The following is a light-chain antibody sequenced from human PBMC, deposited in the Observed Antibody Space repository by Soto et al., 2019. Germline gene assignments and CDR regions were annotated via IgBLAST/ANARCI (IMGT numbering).Light chain of an antibody. V-gene: IGLV2-14*01. CDR1: SSDVGGYNH. J-gene: IGLJ1*01. CDR3: TSYTSSSTLYV. Sequence: QSALTQPASVSGSPGQSITISCTGTSSDVGGYNHVSWYQQHPGKAPKLMIYEVSRRPSGVSNRFSGSKSGNTASLTISGLQAEDEADYYCTSYTSSSTLYVFGSGTKLTVL. CDR2: EVS.